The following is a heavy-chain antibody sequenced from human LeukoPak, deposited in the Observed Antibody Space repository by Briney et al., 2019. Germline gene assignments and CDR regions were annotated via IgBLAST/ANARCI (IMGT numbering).Heavy chain of an antibody. J-gene: IGHJ3*02. Sequence: SETLSLTCTVSGGSISSYYWIWIRPPAGKGLEWIGRIYTSGSTNYNPSLKSRVTMSVDTSKNQFSLKLSSVTAADTAVYYCAREGYSYGYGAFDIWGQGTMVTVSS. CDR2: IYTSGST. CDR1: GGSISSYY. CDR3: AREGYSYGYGAFDI. V-gene: IGHV4-4*07. D-gene: IGHD5-18*01.